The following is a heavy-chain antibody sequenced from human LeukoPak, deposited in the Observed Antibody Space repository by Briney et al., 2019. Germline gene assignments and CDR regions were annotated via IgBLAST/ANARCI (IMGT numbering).Heavy chain of an antibody. CDR1: GYTLTELS. CDR2: FDPEDGET. CDR3: ATWAYYYDSSGSPA. Sequence: APVTVSCKVSGYTLTELSMHWVRQAPGKGLEWMGGFDPEDGETIYAQKFQGRVTMTEDTSTDTAYMELSSLRSEDTAVYYCATWAYYYDSSGSPAWGQGTLVTVSS. D-gene: IGHD3-22*01. V-gene: IGHV1-24*01. J-gene: IGHJ4*02.